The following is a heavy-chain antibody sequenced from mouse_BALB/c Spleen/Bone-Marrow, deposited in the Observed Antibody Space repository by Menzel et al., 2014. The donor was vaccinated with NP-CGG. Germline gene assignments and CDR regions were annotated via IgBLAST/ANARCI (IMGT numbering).Heavy chain of an antibody. CDR1: GYSFTGYF. D-gene: IGHD2-4*01. CDR2: INPYNGDP. V-gene: IGHV1-37*01. Sequence: VHVKQSGPGLVKPGASVKISCKASGYSFTGYFMNWMKQSHGKSLEWIGRINPYNGDPFYNQKFKGKATLTVDKSSSTAHMGLLSLTSEDSAVYYCGRGNYDYDSWFGYWGQGTLVTVSA. CDR3: GRGNYDYDSWFGY. J-gene: IGHJ3*01.